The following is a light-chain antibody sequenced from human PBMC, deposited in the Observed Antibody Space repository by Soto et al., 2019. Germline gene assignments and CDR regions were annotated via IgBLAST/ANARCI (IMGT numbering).Light chain of an antibody. Sequence: EIVLTQSPATLSLSPGERATLSCRASESIRTFLAWYQQKPGQAPRLLIYGASNRTTGIPARFSGSGSGADFSLTISRLEPEYFAVYYCQQRSNWPAYTFGQGTKPEIK. CDR1: ESIRTF. CDR3: QQRSNWPAYT. V-gene: IGKV3-11*01. J-gene: IGKJ2*01. CDR2: GAS.